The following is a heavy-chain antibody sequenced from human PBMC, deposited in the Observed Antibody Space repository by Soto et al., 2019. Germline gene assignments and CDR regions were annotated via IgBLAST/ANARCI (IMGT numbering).Heavy chain of an antibody. V-gene: IGHV4-34*01. J-gene: IGHJ6*02. CDR3: ARDRVRGLYYYYGMDV. CDR2: INHSGST. CDR1: GGSFSGYY. Sequence: QVQLQQWGAGLLKPSETLSLTCAVYGGSFSGYYWSWIRQPPGKGLEWIGEINHSGSTNYNPSLKSRVTISVDTSKNQLSLKLSSVTAADTAVYYCARDRVRGLYYYYGMDVWGQGTTVTVSS. D-gene: IGHD3-10*01.